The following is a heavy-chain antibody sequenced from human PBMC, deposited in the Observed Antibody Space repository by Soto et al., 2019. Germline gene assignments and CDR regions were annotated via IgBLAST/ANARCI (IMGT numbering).Heavy chain of an antibody. CDR3: AKAVGDY. CDR1: GFIASNYA. CDR2: FSGSGGAT. D-gene: IGHD1-26*01. J-gene: IGHJ4*02. Sequence: GGSLRLSCAAYGFIASNYAMSWVRQAPGKGLEWVSGFSGSGGATFYADSVKGRFTISRDSSKNTIYLQMDRLRADDTAVYYCAKAVGDYWGRGTLVTVSS. V-gene: IGHV3-23*01.